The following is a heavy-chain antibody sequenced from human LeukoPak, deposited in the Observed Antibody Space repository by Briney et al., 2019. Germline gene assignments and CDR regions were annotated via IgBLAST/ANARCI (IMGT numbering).Heavy chain of an antibody. J-gene: IGHJ6*02. CDR2: LYRHGST. CDR3: ARGKYPYSLDV. Sequence: GGSLRLSCAASGLTVSSNYMSWVRQAPGKGLEWVSVLYRHGSTYYADSVKGRFTISRDNAKNTLYLQMNSLRAEDTALYYCARGKYPYSLDVWGQGTTVSVSS. V-gene: IGHV3-53*01. CDR1: GLTVSSNY. D-gene: IGHD2-2*02.